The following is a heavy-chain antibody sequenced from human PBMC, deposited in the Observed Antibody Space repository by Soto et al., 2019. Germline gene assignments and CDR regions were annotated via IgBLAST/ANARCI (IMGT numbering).Heavy chain of an antibody. D-gene: IGHD2-8*02. Sequence: HEHLVQSGAEVKRPGASLKVSCKASGYSFTGYYIHWVRQAPGQGLEWMGWINPDSGATNYAQNFTGTVTLTNDPSISPASIDLTSLPSVDTAVYYCARGDYGTGGYPFPYFDYWGQGTLVIVSS. CDR2: INPDSGAT. V-gene: IGHV1-2*02. J-gene: IGHJ4*02. CDR3: ARGDYGTGGYPFPYFDY. CDR1: GYSFTGYY.